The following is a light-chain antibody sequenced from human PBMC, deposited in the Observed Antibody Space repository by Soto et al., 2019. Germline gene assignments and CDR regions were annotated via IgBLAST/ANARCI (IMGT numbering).Light chain of an antibody. Sequence: QSVLTQPPSASESPGQSVTSSCTGTSSDVGGYNYVSWYQQHPGKAPKLMIYEVSKRPSGVPDRFSGSKSGNTASLTVSGLQAEDEADYYCSSYAGSNNYVFGTGTHLTVL. CDR2: EVS. J-gene: IGLJ7*01. CDR1: SSDVGGYNY. CDR3: SSYAGSNNYV. V-gene: IGLV2-8*01.